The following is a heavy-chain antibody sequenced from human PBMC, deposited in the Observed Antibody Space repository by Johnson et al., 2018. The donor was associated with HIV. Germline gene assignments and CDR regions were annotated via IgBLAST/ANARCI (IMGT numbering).Heavy chain of an antibody. CDR1: GFTFSSYW. CDR2: IYSGGSI. CDR3: AREGGDGYSPSAFDI. Sequence: VQLVESGGGMVQPGGSLRLSCAASGFTFSSYWMSWVRQAPGKGLEWVSVIYSGGSIYYAVSVKGRFTISRDNSKNTLYLQMNSLRAEDTAVYYCAREGGDGYSPSAFDIWGQGTMVTVSS. J-gene: IGHJ3*02. V-gene: IGHV3-66*02. D-gene: IGHD5-24*01.